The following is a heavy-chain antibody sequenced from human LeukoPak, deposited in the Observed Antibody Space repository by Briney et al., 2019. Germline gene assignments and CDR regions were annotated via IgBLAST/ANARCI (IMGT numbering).Heavy chain of an antibody. J-gene: IGHJ4*02. D-gene: IGHD5-24*01. V-gene: IGHV2-5*01. CDR1: GFSLSTRGVG. CDR3: AHSRPDGYTELLDY. CDR2: IFWNDDK. Sequence: SGPTLVNPTQTLTLTCTFSGFSLSTRGVGVGWIRQPPGKALEWLVVIFWNDDKLYSPSLKSRLTITKDTSKNQVVLTMTNMDPVDTATYYCAHSRPDGYTELLDYWGQGTLVTVSS.